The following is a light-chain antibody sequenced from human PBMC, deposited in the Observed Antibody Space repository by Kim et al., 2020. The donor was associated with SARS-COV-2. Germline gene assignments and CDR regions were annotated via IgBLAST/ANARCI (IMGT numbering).Light chain of an antibody. CDR3: NSRDSNDNVV. Sequence: AVGQTVRITWQEDSLRSYYATWYQQKPGQATIVVIYGKNNRPSGIPARFSGSSSGNTASLTITGTHAGDDADYYCNSRDSNDNVVFGGGTKLTVL. V-gene: IGLV3-19*01. CDR2: GKN. CDR1: SLRSYY. J-gene: IGLJ2*01.